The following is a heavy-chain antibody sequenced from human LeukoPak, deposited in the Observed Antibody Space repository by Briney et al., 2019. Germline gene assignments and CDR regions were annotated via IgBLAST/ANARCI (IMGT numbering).Heavy chain of an antibody. D-gene: IGHD3-16*01. Sequence: PGGSLTLSCAAAGFTFSATAIHWVRPASGKGLEWVGRNRGKGYGDPPAYAELVKGRFTISRDDSRSAAYVQMSSLKAEDTAVYSCTVPQSGGNWFDHWGQGTLVTVSS. CDR3: TVPQSGGNWFDH. CDR2: NRGKGYGDPP. V-gene: IGHV3-73*01. J-gene: IGHJ5*02. CDR1: GFTFSATA.